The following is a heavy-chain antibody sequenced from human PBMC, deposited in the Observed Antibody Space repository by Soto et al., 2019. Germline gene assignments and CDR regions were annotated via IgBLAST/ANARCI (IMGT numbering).Heavy chain of an antibody. Sequence: SETLSHTCHRAGYYYSISTDSLRWNRPPPGKALQWIGFIYQSGVTSYNPSLASRVSISLDRSNNQCSLELKSVTAADTAVYFCAGMPYTSGLRFDPWGPGTRVNVSA. CDR1: GYYYSISTDS. V-gene: IGHV4-30-2*01. CDR2: IYQSGVT. D-gene: IGHD6-19*01. J-gene: IGHJ5*02. CDR3: AGMPYTSGLRFDP.